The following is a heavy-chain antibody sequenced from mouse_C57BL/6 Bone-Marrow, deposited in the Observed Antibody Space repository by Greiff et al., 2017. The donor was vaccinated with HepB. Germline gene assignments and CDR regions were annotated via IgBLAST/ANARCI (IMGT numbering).Heavy chain of an antibody. D-gene: IGHD1-1*01. CDR2: IYPRSGNT. J-gene: IGHJ1*03. Sequence: QVQLQQSGAELARPGASVKLSCKASGYTFTSYGISWVKQRTGQGLEWIGEIYPRSGNTYYNEKFKGKATLTADKSSSTAYMELRSLTSEDSAVYFCARFGSSYPSYWYFDVWGTGTKVTVSS. CDR3: ARFGSSYPSYWYFDV. CDR1: GYTFTSYG. V-gene: IGHV1-81*01.